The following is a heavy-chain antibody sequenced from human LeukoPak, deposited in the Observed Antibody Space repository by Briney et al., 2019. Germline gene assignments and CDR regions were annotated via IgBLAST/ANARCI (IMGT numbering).Heavy chain of an antibody. CDR1: GGSISSYY. CDR2: IYTSGST. D-gene: IGHD2-21*02. J-gene: IGHJ4*02. V-gene: IGHV4-4*07. CDR3: ARNAYCGGDCFTPPHY. Sequence: SETLSLTCTVSGGSISSYYWSWIRQPAGKGLEWIGRIYTSGSTNYNPSLKSRVTMSVDTSKNQFSLKLSSVTAADTAVYYCARNAYCGGDCFTPPHYWGQGTLVTVSS.